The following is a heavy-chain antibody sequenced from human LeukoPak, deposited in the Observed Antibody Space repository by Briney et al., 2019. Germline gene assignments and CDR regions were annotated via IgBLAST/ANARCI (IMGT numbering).Heavy chain of an antibody. CDR3: ARGVRLTTTIPPGNWFDP. CDR2: IYYSGRN. J-gene: IGHJ5*02. CDR1: GGSISSYY. V-gene: IGHV4-59*01. D-gene: IGHD1-14*01. Sequence: SETLSLTCTVSGGSISSYYWSWIRQPPGKGLEGIGYIYYSGRNNYNPSLKRRVTISVDTSKNQFSLKLSSVPAADTAVYYCARGVRLTTTIPPGNWFDPWGQGTLVTVSS.